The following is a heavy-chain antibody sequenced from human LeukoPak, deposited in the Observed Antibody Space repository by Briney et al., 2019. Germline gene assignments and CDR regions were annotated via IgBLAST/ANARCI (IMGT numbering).Heavy chain of an antibody. D-gene: IGHD3-10*01. CDR2: IYHSGST. CDR1: GYSISSGYY. CDR3: ARESWAYYGSGSYSAYYYYYMDV. V-gene: IGHV4-38-2*02. Sequence: SETLSLTCTVSGYSISSGYYWGWIRQPPGKGLEWIGSIYHSGSTYYNPSLKSRVTISVDTSKNQFSLKLSPVTAADTAVYYCARESWAYYGSGSYSAYYYYYMDVWGKGTTVTVSS. J-gene: IGHJ6*03.